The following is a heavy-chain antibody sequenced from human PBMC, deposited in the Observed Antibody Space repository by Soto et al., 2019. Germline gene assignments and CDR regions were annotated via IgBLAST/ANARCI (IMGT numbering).Heavy chain of an antibody. CDR3: AKLELRFLEWLPIDY. CDR1: GFTFSSYA. D-gene: IGHD3-3*01. Sequence: GGSLRLSCAASGFTFSSYAMSWVRQAPGKGLEWVSAISGSGGSTYYADSVKGRFTISRDNSKNTLYLQMNSLRAEDTAVYYCAKLELRFLEWLPIDYWGQGTLVTVSS. V-gene: IGHV3-23*01. CDR2: ISGSGGST. J-gene: IGHJ4*02.